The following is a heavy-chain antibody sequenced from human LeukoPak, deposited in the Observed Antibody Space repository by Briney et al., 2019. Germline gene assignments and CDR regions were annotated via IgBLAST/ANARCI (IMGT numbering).Heavy chain of an antibody. D-gene: IGHD2-2*02. CDR1: AYTFINYD. J-gene: IGHJ6*02. CDR2: MNPNSGNT. CDR3: ARGVVPAGIGYYYYHGMDV. V-gene: IGHV1-8*01. Sequence: ASVKVSCKGSAYTFINYDINWVRQATGQGLEWIGWMNPNSGNTDFAQKFQGRVAMTRNTSISTAYMELSSLRSEDTAVYYCARGVVPAGIGYYYYHGMDVWGQGTTVTVSS.